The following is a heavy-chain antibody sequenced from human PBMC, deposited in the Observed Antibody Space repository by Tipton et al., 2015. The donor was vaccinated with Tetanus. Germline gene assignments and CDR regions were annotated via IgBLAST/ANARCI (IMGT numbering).Heavy chain of an antibody. V-gene: IGHV4-34*01. D-gene: IGHD2-2*01. CDR3: VRHRPAIVGFDP. CDR2: INHSGDT. Sequence: TLSLTCAVYGGSLSDYYWSWIRQSPGKGLEWIGEINHSGDTEYNPSLKSRVTILVDTSKNQFSLKLTSVSAADTAVYYCVRHRPAIVGFDPWGQGTLVTVSS. CDR1: GGSLSDYY. J-gene: IGHJ5*02.